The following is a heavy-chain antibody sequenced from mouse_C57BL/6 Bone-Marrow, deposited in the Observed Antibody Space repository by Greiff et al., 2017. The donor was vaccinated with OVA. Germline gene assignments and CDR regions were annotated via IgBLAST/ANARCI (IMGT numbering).Heavy chain of an antibody. CDR2: IYPGGGYT. J-gene: IGHJ4*01. D-gene: IGHD2-2*01. CDR3: ARGGYHSMDY. CDR1: GYTFTNYW. Sequence: VKLLESGAELVRPGTSVKMSCKASGYTFTNYWIGWAKQRPGHGLEWIGDIYPGGGYTNYNEKFKGQATLTADKSSSTAYMQVSSLTSDDSAIYDCARGGYHSMDYWGQGTSVTVSS. V-gene: IGHV1-63*01.